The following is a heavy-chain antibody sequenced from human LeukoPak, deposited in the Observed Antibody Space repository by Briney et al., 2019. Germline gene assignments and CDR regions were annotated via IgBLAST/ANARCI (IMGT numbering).Heavy chain of an antibody. CDR3: AKLGGQEVYNYYVGV. V-gene: IGHV3-23*01. J-gene: IGHJ6*03. Sequence: GGSLRLSCAASGFTFSSYAMSWVRQAPGKGLEWVSAISGSGGSTYYADSVKGRFTVSRDNSKNTLYLQMNSLRAEDTAVYYCAKLGGQEVYNYYVGVWGKGTTVAVSS. D-gene: IGHD3-16*01. CDR2: ISGSGGST. CDR1: GFTFSSYA.